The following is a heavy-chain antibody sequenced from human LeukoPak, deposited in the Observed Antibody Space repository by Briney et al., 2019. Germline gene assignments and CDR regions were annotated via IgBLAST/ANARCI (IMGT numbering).Heavy chain of an antibody. J-gene: IGHJ4*02. Sequence: SETLSLTCAVSGGSISSSNWWSWVRQPPGKGLEWIGEIYHSGSTNYNPSLMSRVTISVDKSKNQFSLKLSSVTAADTAVYYCARVSFLAYCGGDCYSAFDYWGQGTLVTVSS. CDR3: ARVSFLAYCGGDCYSAFDY. V-gene: IGHV4-4*02. CDR1: GGSISSSNW. D-gene: IGHD2-21*02. CDR2: IYHSGST.